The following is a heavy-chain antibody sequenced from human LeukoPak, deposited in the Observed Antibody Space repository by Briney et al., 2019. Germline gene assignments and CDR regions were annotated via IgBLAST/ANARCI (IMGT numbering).Heavy chain of an antibody. CDR3: AQGTSNWANFDY. CDR1: GDSISSPY. D-gene: IGHD4-11*01. CDR2: IYYTGST. Sequence: SETLSLTCTVSGDSISSPYWSWIRQPPGKGLEWIGFIYYTGSTNYNPSLKSRVTISVGASKNEFSLKLSSVTAADTAVYYCAQGTSNWANFDYWGQGTLVTVSS. V-gene: IGHV4-59*11. J-gene: IGHJ4*02.